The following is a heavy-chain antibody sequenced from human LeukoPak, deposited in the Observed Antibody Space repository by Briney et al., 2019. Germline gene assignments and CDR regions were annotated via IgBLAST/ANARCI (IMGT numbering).Heavy chain of an antibody. J-gene: IGHJ6*03. CDR2: MNPNSGNT. Sequence: ASVKVSCKASGYTFTSYDINWVRQATGQRLEWMGWMNPNSGNTGYAQKFQGRVTMTRNTSISTAYMELSSLRSEDTAVYYCARGKRFLEWLMTYYYYYYMDVWGKGTTVTVSS. CDR1: GYTFTSYD. V-gene: IGHV1-8*01. CDR3: ARGKRFLEWLMTYYYYYYMDV. D-gene: IGHD3-3*01.